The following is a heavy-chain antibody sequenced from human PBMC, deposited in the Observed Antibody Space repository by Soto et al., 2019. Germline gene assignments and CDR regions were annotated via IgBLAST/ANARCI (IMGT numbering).Heavy chain of an antibody. CDR3: ARQIYDSDTGPNFQYYFDS. J-gene: IGHJ4*02. Sequence: PGESLKISCKGSGYSFASYWITWVRQKPGKGLEWMGRIDPSDSQTYYSPSFRGHVTIAVTKSITTVFLQGGSLRASDTAMYYCARQIYDSDTGPNFQYYFDSWGQGTPVTVSS. V-gene: IGHV5-10-1*01. CDR1: GYSFASYW. D-gene: IGHD3-22*01. CDR2: IDPSDSQT.